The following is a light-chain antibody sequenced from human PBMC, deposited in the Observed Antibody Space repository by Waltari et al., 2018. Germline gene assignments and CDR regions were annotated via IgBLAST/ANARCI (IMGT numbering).Light chain of an antibody. Sequence: EIVLTQSPGTLSLSLGERATLSCRASQSVSRALAWYQQKPGQAPRLLIDGASTRATGIPDRLSGSGSGTDFSLTISRLEPDDFAVYYCQHYLRLPVTFGQGTTVEI. V-gene: IGKV3-20*01. CDR1: QSVSRA. J-gene: IGKJ1*01. CDR3: QHYLRLPVT. CDR2: GAS.